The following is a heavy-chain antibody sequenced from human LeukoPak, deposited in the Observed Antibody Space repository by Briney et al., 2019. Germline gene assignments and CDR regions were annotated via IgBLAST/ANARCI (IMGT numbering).Heavy chain of an antibody. D-gene: IGHD6-19*01. Sequence: SETLSLTCTVSGGSISSGGYYWSWIRQHPGKGLEWIGYIYYSGSTYYNPSLKSRVTISVDTSKNQFSLKLSSVTAADTAVYYCARGQWLDHFDYWGQGTLVTVSS. CDR1: GGSISSGGYY. CDR2: IYYSGST. V-gene: IGHV4-31*03. J-gene: IGHJ4*02. CDR3: ARGQWLDHFDY.